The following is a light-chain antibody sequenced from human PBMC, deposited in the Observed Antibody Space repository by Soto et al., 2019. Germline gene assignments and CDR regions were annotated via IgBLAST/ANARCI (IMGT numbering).Light chain of an antibody. J-gene: IGKJ1*01. CDR2: DAS. V-gene: IGKV1-5*01. CDR1: QSISSL. CDR3: QQYNSYSRT. Sequence: EIQMTQSPSTLSASVGDRVTITCRASQSISSLLAWYQQKPGKAPKLLIYDASSLESGVPSRFSGSGSGTEFTLTISSLQPDDFAAYYCQQYNSYSRTFGQGTKVEIK.